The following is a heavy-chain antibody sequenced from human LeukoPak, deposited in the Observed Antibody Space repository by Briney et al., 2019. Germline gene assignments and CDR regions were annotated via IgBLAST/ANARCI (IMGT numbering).Heavy chain of an antibody. CDR3: ARANYGDYVESVVDY. V-gene: IGHV4-61*02. CDR2: IYTSGST. Sequence: SQTLSLTCTVSGGSISSGSYYWSWIRQPAGKGLEWIGRIYTSGSTNYNPSLKSRVTISVDTSKNQFSLKLSSVTAADTAVYYCARANYGDYVESVVDYWGQGTLVTVSS. J-gene: IGHJ4*02. CDR1: GGSISSGSYY. D-gene: IGHD4-17*01.